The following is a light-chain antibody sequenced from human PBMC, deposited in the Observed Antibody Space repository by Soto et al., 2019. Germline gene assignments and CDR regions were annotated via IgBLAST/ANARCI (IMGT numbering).Light chain of an antibody. CDR3: QQYNNWYT. J-gene: IGKJ2*01. Sequence: EIVMTQAPATLSVSPGERATLSCRASQSISSNLAWYQQKPGQAPRLLIYGASTRATDIPARFSGSGSGTEFALTISTLQSEDFAVYYCQQYNNWYTFGQGTNLEIK. V-gene: IGKV3-15*01. CDR1: QSISSN. CDR2: GAS.